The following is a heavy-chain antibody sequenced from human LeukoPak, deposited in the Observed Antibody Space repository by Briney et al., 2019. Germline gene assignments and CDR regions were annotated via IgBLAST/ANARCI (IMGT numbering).Heavy chain of an antibody. CDR3: ARATRLSLPEALHYYYYMDV. Sequence: GGSLRLSCAASGFTFSSYWMHWVRQAPGKGLVWVSRINSDGSSTSYADSVKGRFTISRDNAKNTLYLQMNSPRAEDTAVYYCARATRLSLPEALHYYYYMDVWGKGTTVTVSS. V-gene: IGHV3-74*01. J-gene: IGHJ6*03. CDR1: GFTFSSYW. CDR2: INSDGSST.